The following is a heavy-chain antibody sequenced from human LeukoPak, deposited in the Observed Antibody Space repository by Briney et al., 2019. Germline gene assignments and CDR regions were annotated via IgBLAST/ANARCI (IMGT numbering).Heavy chain of an antibody. J-gene: IGHJ6*02. CDR3: AKDRAGTTDYYYYGMDV. V-gene: IGHV3-30*18. Sequence: PGRSLRLSCAASGFTFSSYGMHWVRQAPGKGLEWVAVISYDGSNKYYADSVKGRFTISRDNSKNTLYLQMNSLRAEDTAVYYCAKDRAGTTDYYYYGMDVWGQGTTVTVSS. D-gene: IGHD1-14*01. CDR2: ISYDGSNK. CDR1: GFTFSSYG.